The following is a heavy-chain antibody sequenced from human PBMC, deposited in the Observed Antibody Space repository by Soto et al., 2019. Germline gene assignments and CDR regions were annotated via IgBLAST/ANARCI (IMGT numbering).Heavy chain of an antibody. CDR1: GGSVSSGSYY. V-gene: IGHV4-61*01. J-gene: IGHJ4*02. Sequence: SETLSLTCTVSGGSVSSGSYYWSWIRQPPGKGLEWIGYIYYSGSTNYNPSLKSRVTISVDTSKNQFSLKLSSVTAADTAVFYCAGNIVVGSFDYWGQGTLVTVSS. CDR2: IYYSGST. CDR3: AGNIVVGSFDY. D-gene: IGHD2-21*01.